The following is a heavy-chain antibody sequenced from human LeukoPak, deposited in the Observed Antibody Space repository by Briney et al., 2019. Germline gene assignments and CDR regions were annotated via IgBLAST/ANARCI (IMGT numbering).Heavy chain of an antibody. CDR2: IYSGGST. Sequence: GGSLRLSCAASGFTFSSNYMSWVRQAPGKGLEWVSVIYSGGSTYYADSVKGRFTISRDNSKNTLYLQMNSLRAEDTAVYYCARDVSISRYCSGGSCYAYWGQGTLVTVSS. V-gene: IGHV3-53*01. J-gene: IGHJ4*02. CDR1: GFTFSSNY. CDR3: ARDVSISRYCSGGSCYAY. D-gene: IGHD2-15*01.